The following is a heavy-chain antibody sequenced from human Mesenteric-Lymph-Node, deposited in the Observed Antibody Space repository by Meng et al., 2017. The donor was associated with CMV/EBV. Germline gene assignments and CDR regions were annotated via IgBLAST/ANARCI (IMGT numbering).Heavy chain of an antibody. CDR2: IWFDGGNK. CDR1: GFTFSNYG. V-gene: IGHV3-30*02. Sequence: GESLKISCAASGFTFSNYGMHWVRQAPGKGLEWVAFIWFDGGNKYYADSVKGRFTISRDNAKNSLYLQMNSLRAEDTALYYCAKGLQDIVVVPAFDYWGQGTLVTVSS. CDR3: AKGLQDIVVVPAFDY. D-gene: IGHD2-2*01. J-gene: IGHJ4*02.